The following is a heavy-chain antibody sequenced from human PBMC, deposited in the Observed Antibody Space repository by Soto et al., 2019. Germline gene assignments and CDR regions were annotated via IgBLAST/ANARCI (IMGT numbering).Heavy chain of an antibody. CDR3: ASGVVIIPGYYYYYMDV. Sequence: QVQLQESGPGLVKPSQTLSLTCTVSGGSISSGGYYWSWIRQHPGKGLEWIGYIYYSGGPYYNQSLKSRVTISVDTSKNQFSLKLSSVTAADTAVYYCASGVVIIPGYYYYYMDVWGKGTTVTVSS. J-gene: IGHJ6*03. CDR1: GGSISSGGYY. CDR2: IYYSGGP. D-gene: IGHD3-3*01. V-gene: IGHV4-31*03.